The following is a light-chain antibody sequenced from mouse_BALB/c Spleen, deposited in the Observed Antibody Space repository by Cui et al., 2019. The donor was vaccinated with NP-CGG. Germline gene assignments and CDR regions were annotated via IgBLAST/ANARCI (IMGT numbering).Light chain of an antibody. CDR1: TGAVTTSNY. Sequence: QAVVTQESALTTSPGETVTITCRSSTGAVTTSNYANWVQEKPDHLFTGLIGGTNNRAPGVPARFSGSLIGDKAALTITGAQTEDEAIYFCALWYSNHRWVFGGGTKLTVL. CDR2: GTN. J-gene: IGLJ1*01. CDR3: ALWYSNHRWV. V-gene: IGLV1*01.